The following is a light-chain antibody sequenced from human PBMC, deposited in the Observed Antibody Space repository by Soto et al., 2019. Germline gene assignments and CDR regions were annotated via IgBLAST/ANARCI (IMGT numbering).Light chain of an antibody. CDR1: AGAVTSAYY. J-gene: IGLJ2*01. CDR3: LLYYGGAQVL. V-gene: IGLV7-43*01. CDR2: STS. Sequence: QAVVTQEPSLTVSSGGTVTLTCASSAGAVTSAYYTNWLQQKPGQAPRALIYSTSEKHSWTPARFSGSLLGGKAALTLSAAQPEDEADYYCLLYYGGAQVLFGGGTKVTVL.